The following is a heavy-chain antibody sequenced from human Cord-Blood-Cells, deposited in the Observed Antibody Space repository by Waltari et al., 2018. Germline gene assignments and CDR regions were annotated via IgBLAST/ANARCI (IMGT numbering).Heavy chain of an antibody. Sequence: QVQLVQSGAEVKKPGASVKVSCKASGYTFTSYAMHWVRQAPGQRLEWMGWINAGNGNTKYSQKFQGRVTITRDTSASTAYMELSSLRSEDTAVYYCARGRRGIVVVIMDYWGQGTLVTVSS. CDR3: ARGRRGIVVVIMDY. D-gene: IGHD3-22*01. CDR2: INAGNGNT. V-gene: IGHV1-3*01. CDR1: GYTFTSYA. J-gene: IGHJ4*02.